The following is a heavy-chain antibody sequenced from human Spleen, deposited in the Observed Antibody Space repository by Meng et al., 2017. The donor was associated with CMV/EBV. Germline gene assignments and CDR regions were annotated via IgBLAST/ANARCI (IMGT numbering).Heavy chain of an antibody. J-gene: IGHJ5*02. CDR2: IKQDGSEK. CDR1: GFTFGDYA. Sequence: GESLKISCTASGFTFGDYAMSWVRQAPGKGLEWVANIKQDGSEKYYVDSVKGRFTISRDNAKNSLYLQMNSLRAEDTAVYYCARGGKGHTNNWFDPWGQGTLVTVSS. D-gene: IGHD2-8*01. V-gene: IGHV3-7*01. CDR3: ARGGKGHTNNWFDP.